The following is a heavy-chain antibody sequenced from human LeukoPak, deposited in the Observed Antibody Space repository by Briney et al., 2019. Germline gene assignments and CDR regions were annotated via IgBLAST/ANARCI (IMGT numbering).Heavy chain of an antibody. CDR2: IYYSGST. Sequence: SETLSLTCTVSGGSISSYYWSWIRQPPGKGLEWIGYIYYSGSTNYNPSLKSRVTISVDTSKNQFSLKLSSVTAADTAAYYCARRDPITAAEDYWGQGTLVTVSS. J-gene: IGHJ4*02. V-gene: IGHV4-59*01. CDR3: ARRDPITAAEDY. D-gene: IGHD6-13*01. CDR1: GGSISSYY.